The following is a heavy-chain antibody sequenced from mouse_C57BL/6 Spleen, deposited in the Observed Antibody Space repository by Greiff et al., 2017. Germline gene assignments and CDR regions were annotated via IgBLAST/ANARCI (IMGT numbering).Heavy chain of an antibody. J-gene: IGHJ3*01. Sequence: QVQLQQPGAELVKPGASVKLSCKASGYTFTSYWMQWVKQRPGQGLEWIGEINPSDSYTNYNQKFKGKATLTVDTSSSTAYMQLSSLTSEDSAVYYCARGSSAWFADWGQGTLVTVSA. CDR1: GYTFTSYW. D-gene: IGHD1-1*01. CDR2: INPSDSYT. V-gene: IGHV1-50*01. CDR3: ARGSSAWFAD.